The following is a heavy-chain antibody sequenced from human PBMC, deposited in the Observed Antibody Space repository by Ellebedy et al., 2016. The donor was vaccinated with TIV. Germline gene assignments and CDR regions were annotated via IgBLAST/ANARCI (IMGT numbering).Heavy chain of an antibody. CDR1: GFTFSDYY. J-gene: IGHJ3*01. CDR2: IKQDGSEK. Sequence: GGSLRLSCAASGFTFSDYYMSWIRQAPGKGLEWVANIKQDGSEKYFVDSVKGRFSISRDNAKNTLYLQMKSLRAEDTAVYYCVRILRYFDWLPEAFDVWGQGTMVTVSS. D-gene: IGHD3-9*01. V-gene: IGHV3-7*03. CDR3: VRILRYFDWLPEAFDV.